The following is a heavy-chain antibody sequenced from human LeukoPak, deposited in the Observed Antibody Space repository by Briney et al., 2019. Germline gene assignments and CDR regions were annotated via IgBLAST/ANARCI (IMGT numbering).Heavy chain of an antibody. CDR3: ASYREPRRFDY. CDR2: IYYSGGT. J-gene: IGHJ4*02. Sequence: SETLSLTCTVSGGSISSYYWSWIRQPPGKGLEWIGYIYYSGGTNYNPSLKSRVTISVDTSKNQFSLKLSSVTAADTAVYYCASYREPRRFDYWGQGTLVTVHS. D-gene: IGHD1-26*01. V-gene: IGHV4-59*01. CDR1: GGSISSYY.